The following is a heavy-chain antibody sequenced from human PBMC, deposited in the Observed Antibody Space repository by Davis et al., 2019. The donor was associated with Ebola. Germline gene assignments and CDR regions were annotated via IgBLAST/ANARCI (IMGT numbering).Heavy chain of an antibody. J-gene: IGHJ4*02. V-gene: IGHV1-69*06. Sequence: SVKVSCKASGGTFSNYAISWVRQAPGQGLEWMGGIIPIFATANYAQKFQGRVTITADKSTSTAYMELSSLRSEDTAVYYCAGVGPATTTFDYWGQGTLVTVSS. CDR3: AGVGPATTTFDY. CDR1: GGTFSNYA. CDR2: IIPIFATA. D-gene: IGHD1-26*01.